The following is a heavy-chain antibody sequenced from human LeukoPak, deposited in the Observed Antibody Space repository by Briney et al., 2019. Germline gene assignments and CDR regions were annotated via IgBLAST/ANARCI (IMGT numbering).Heavy chain of an antibody. J-gene: IGHJ4*02. CDR2: INPSGGST. V-gene: IGHV1-46*01. D-gene: IGHD3-10*01. Sequence: ASVKVSCKASGYTFTSYYMHWVRQAPGQGLEWMGIINPSGGSTSYAQKFQGRVTMTRDTSTSTVYMELSSLRSEDTAVYYCARVLYYYGSGSHRGYYFDYWGQGTLVTVSS. CDR1: GYTFTSYY. CDR3: ARVLYYYGSGSHRGYYFDY.